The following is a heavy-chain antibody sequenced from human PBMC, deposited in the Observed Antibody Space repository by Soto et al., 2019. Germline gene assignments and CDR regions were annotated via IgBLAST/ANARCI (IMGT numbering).Heavy chain of an antibody. CDR2: INSDGSVS. CDR1: GFTFSNYW. D-gene: IGHD2-15*01. CDR3: ARGDCVGGTCYSLAGSFFYYMDV. J-gene: IGHJ6*03. V-gene: IGHV3-74*02. Sequence: EVQLVESGGGLVQPGGSLRLSSAASGFTFSNYWMYWVRQAPGKGLEWVSRINSDGSVSSHADSVKGRLTISRDNVKDTLYLHMDSLGAEDTAVYYCARGDCVGGTCYSLAGSFFYYMDVWGKGTTVTVFS.